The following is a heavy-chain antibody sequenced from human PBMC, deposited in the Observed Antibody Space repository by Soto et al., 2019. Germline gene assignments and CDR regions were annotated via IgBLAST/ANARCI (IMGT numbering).Heavy chain of an antibody. J-gene: IGHJ6*03. CDR3: ASVRPLLAYVSSYLDA. Sequence: QVQLLQSGAEVKKTGASGKVSCKASGYTFTNYGITWVRQAPGQGLEWMGGISAYNGDTHDTQRRQGRVTITTDTATRTAYKELRRLRSDDTAVDYCASVRPLLAYVSSYLDAWGKGTPVTVSS. D-gene: IGHD2-15*01. CDR1: GYTFTNYG. V-gene: IGHV1-18*01. CDR2: ISAYNGDT.